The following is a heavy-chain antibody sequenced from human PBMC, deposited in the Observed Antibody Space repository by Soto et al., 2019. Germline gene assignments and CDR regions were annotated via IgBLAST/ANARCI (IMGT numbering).Heavy chain of an antibody. CDR3: TKEWRPFGYSSRLTPVYGMDV. CDR2: ISGSGGST. D-gene: IGHD6-13*01. CDR1: GFTFSRYA. Sequence: GGSLRLSCAASGFTFSRYAIILVRQAPGKWLEWVSAISGSGGSTYYADSVKGRFTISRDNSKNTLYLQMNSLRAEDTAVYYCTKEWRPFGYSSRLTPVYGMDVWGQGTTVTVSS. J-gene: IGHJ6*02. V-gene: IGHV3-23*01.